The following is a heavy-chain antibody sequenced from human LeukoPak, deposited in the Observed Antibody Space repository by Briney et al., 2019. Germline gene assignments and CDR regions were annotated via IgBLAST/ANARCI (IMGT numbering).Heavy chain of an antibody. CDR1: GFTVSSNY. J-gene: IGHJ4*02. CDR2: IYSSGST. CDR3: EARKYSYGFDY. Sequence: GGSLRLSCAASGFTVSSNYMSWVRQAPGKGLEWVSVIYSSGSTYYADSVKGRFTISRDNSKNTLYLQMNSLRAEDTAVYYCEARKYSYGFDYWGQGTLVTVSS. D-gene: IGHD5-18*01. V-gene: IGHV3-66*01.